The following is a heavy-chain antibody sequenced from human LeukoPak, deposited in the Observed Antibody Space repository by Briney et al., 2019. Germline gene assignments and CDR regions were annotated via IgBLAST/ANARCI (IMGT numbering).Heavy chain of an antibody. V-gene: IGHV4-34*01. CDR3: AGGVVLGFYYYYYMDV. J-gene: IGHJ6*03. CDR2: INHSGST. D-gene: IGHD2-15*01. CDR1: GGSFSGYY. Sequence: SETLSLTCAVYGGSFSGYYWSWIRQPPGKGLEWIGEINHSGSTNYNPSLKSRVTISVDTSKNQFSLKLSSVTAADTAVYYCAGGVVLGFYYYYYMDVWGKGTTVTISS.